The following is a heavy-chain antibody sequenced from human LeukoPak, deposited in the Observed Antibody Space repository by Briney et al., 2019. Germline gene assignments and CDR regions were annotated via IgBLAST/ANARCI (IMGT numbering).Heavy chain of an antibody. V-gene: IGHV4-39*01. CDR3: ARRVPGRSGNWFDP. J-gene: IGHJ5*02. D-gene: IGHD2-2*01. CDR1: GVSISNNDYF. CDR2: MNYGGST. Sequence: KPSETLSLTCTVSGVSISNNDYFWGWIRQPPGKGLEWIGSMNYGGSTHDNPSLKSRITISVDTSKNQVSLKLSSVTAADTAVYYCARRVPGRSGNWFDPWGQGTLVTVSS.